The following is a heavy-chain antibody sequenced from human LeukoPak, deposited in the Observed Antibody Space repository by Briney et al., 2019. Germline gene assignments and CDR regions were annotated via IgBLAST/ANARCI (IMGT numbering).Heavy chain of an antibody. CDR1: GFTFSDYY. J-gene: IGHJ6*02. D-gene: IGHD3-10*01. V-gene: IGHV3-11*01. Sequence: GGSLRLSCAASGFTFSDYYMSWIRQAPGEGLEWVSYISSSGSTIYYADSVKGRFTISRDNAKNSLYLQMNSLRAEDTAVYYCARVSGYYYGSGSYSPVVDGMDVWGQGTTVTVSS. CDR3: ARVSGYYYGSGSYSPVVDGMDV. CDR2: ISSSGSTI.